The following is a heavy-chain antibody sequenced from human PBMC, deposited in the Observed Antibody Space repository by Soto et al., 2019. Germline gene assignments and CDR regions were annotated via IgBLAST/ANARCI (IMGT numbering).Heavy chain of an antibody. J-gene: IGHJ5*02. CDR3: ARVGPWVPEDYDSNPYTFENWFDP. CDR1: GYSISSGYY. Sequence: SETLSLTCAGSGYSISSGYYWCWLRHPPGKGLEWTGSINHGRTTYSDPALNSRITLSIDMTNNHVSLIRNSVTAADTAVYYCARVGPWVPEDYDSNPYTFENWFDPWGQGTLVTVSS. CDR2: INHGRTT. D-gene: IGHD3-16*01. V-gene: IGHV4-38-2*01.